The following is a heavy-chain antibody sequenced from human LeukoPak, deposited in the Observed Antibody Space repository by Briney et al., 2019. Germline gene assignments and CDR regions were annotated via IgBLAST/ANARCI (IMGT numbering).Heavy chain of an antibody. D-gene: IGHD6-19*01. Sequence: GGSLRLSCAASGFTFSSYAMSWVRQAPGEGLEWVPAITGSGGGTYYADSVKGRFTISRDNSKNILYLQMNSLSAEDTALYYCAKRVPGWYYCDSWGQGTVVTVSS. J-gene: IGHJ4*02. V-gene: IGHV3-23*01. CDR2: ITGSGGGT. CDR1: GFTFSSYA. CDR3: AKRVPGWYYCDS.